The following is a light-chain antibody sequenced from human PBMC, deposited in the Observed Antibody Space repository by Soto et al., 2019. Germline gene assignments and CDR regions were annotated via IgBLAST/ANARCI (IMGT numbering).Light chain of an antibody. CDR3: LQDYNYPLT. J-gene: IGKJ4*01. CDR1: QSISSW. V-gene: IGKV1-5*03. Sequence: DIQMTESPSTLPTSLGDRVTITCRASQSISSWLAWYQQKPGKAPKLLIYKASSLESGVPSRFSGSGSGTDFTLTISSLQPEDFATYYCLQDYNYPLTFGGGTKVDI. CDR2: KAS.